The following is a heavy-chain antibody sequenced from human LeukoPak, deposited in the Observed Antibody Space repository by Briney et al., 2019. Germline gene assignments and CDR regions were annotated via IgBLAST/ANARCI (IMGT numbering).Heavy chain of an antibody. CDR1: GFSFRTYG. J-gene: IGHJ4*02. D-gene: IGHD6-19*01. Sequence: PGGSLRLSCAGSGFSFRTYGMNWVRQAPGKGLEWISYIGSSSSATYYADSVKGRFTISRDNVNNSLYLDMDSLRVDDTAVYYCARSATRFSNGWYGQVDFDSWGQGSLVIVSS. CDR2: IGSSSSAT. CDR3: ARSATRFSNGWYGQVDFDS. V-gene: IGHV3-48*01.